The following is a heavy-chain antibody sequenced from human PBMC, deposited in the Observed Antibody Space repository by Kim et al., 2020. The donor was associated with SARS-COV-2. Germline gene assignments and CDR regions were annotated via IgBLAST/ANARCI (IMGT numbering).Heavy chain of an antibody. CDR2: FDPEDGET. D-gene: IGHD2-15*01. V-gene: IGHV1-24*01. Sequence: ASVKVSCKVSGYTLTELSMHWVRQPPGKGLEWMGGFDPEDGETIYAQKFQGRVTMTEDTSTDTAYMELSSLRSEDTAVYYCATGRVAGPPAWFDPWGQGTLVTVSS. CDR3: ATGRVAGPPAWFDP. J-gene: IGHJ5*02. CDR1: GYTLTELS.